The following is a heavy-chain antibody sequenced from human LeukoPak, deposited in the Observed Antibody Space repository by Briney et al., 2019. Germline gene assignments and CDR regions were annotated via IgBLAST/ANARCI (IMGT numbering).Heavy chain of an antibody. D-gene: IGHD6-13*01. V-gene: IGHV4-61*05. CDR1: GGSISSSSYY. CDR3: ARASIAAAGADDLNWFDP. J-gene: IGHJ5*02. CDR2: IYYSGST. Sequence: SQTLSLTCTVSGGSISSSSYYWGWIRQPPGKGLEWIGYIYYSGSTNYNPSLKSRVTISVDTSKNQFSPKLSSVTAADTAVYYCARASIAAAGADDLNWFDPWGQGTLVTVSS.